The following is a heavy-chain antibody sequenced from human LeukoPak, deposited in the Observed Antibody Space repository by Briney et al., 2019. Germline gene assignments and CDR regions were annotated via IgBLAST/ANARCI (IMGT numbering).Heavy chain of an antibody. J-gene: IGHJ5*02. CDR1: GYTFTGYY. CDR2: INPNSGGT. D-gene: IGHD2-2*01. CDR3: ARSWDIVVVPAAKEVWFDP. Sequence: ASVKVSCKASGYTFTGYYMHWVRQAPGQGLEWMGWINPNSGGTNYAQKCQGRVTMTRDTSISTAYMELSRLRSDDTAVYYCARSWDIVVVPAAKEVWFDPWGQGTLVTVSS. V-gene: IGHV1-2*02.